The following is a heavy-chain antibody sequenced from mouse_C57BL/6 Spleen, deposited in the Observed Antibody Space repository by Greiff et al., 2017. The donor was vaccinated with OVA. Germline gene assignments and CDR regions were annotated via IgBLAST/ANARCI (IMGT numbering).Heavy chain of an antibody. CDR3: ARFITKWYFDV. J-gene: IGHJ1*03. D-gene: IGHD1-1*01. V-gene: IGHV1-82*01. CDR1: GYAFSSSW. CDR2: IYPGDGDT. Sequence: QVQLQQSGPELVKPGASVKISCKASGYAFSSSWMNWVKQRPGKGLEWIGRIYPGDGDTNYNGKFKGKATLTADKSSSTAYMQLSSLKSEDSAVYFCARFITKWYFDVWGTGTTVTVSS.